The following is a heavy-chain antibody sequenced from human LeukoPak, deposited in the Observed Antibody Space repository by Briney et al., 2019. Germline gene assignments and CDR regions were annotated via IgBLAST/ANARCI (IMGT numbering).Heavy chain of an antibody. D-gene: IGHD3-3*01. CDR3: AKGYYDFWSGGFFDY. V-gene: IGHV3-30*02. J-gene: IGHJ4*02. Sequence: GGSLRLSCAVSEFTFNMYGMHWVRQAPGKGLEWVAVIWYGGSNKYYADSVKGRFTISRDNSKNTLYLQMNSLRAEDTAVYYCAKGYYDFWSGGFFDYWGQGTLVTVSS. CDR2: IWYGGSNK. CDR1: EFTFNMYG.